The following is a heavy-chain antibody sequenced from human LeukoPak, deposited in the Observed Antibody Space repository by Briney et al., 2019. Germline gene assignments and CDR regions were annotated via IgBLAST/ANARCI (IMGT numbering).Heavy chain of an antibody. CDR3: AKDRPGSGWAFDY. CDR1: GFIFRSYA. J-gene: IGHJ4*02. Sequence: GGSLRLSCAASGFIFRSYAMTWVRQAPGKGLECVAAISDSGGITNYADSVKGRFTISRDNSKNTLYLQMSGLRAEDTAVYYCAKDRPGSGWAFDYWGQGTLVTVSS. V-gene: IGHV3-23*01. CDR2: ISDSGGIT. D-gene: IGHD6-19*01.